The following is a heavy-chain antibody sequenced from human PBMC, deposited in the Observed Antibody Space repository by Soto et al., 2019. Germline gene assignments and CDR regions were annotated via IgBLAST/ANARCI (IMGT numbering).Heavy chain of an antibody. Sequence: SVKVSCKASGGTFSSYAISWVRQAPGQGLEWMGGIIPIFGTANYAQKFQGRVTITADESTSTAYMELSSLRSEDTAVYHCARVVAAFYYYYGMDVWGQGTTVTVSS. CDR1: GGTFSSYA. CDR3: ARVVAAFYYYYGMDV. CDR2: IIPIFGTA. J-gene: IGHJ6*02. D-gene: IGHD2-15*01. V-gene: IGHV1-69*13.